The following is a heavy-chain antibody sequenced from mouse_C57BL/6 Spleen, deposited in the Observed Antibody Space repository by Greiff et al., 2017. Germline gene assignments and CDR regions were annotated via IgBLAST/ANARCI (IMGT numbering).Heavy chain of an antibody. CDR3: AREGLYYSNWFAY. V-gene: IGHV3-6*01. CDR1: GYSIPSGYY. D-gene: IGHD2-5*01. CDR2: ISYDGSN. J-gene: IGHJ3*01. Sequence: EVKLQESGPGLVKPSQSLSLTCSVTGYSIPSGYYWNWIRQFPGNKLEWMGYISYDGSNNYNPSLKNRISITRDTSKNQFFLKLNSVTTEDTATYYCAREGLYYSNWFAYWGQGTLVTVSA.